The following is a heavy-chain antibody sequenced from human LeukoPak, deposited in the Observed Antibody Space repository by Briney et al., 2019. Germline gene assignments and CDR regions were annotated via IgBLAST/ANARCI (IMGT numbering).Heavy chain of an antibody. CDR3: ARQQGPFFFDY. D-gene: IGHD1/OR15-1a*01. CDR1: GGSINSRSYY. J-gene: IGHJ4*02. Sequence: SETLSLTCTVSGGSINSRSYYWVWIRQPPGEGLEWIGYIYYSGSTNYNSSLKSRVTISVDTSKNQLSLKLSSVTAADTAVYYCARQQGPFFFDYWGQGTLVTVSS. CDR2: IYYSGST. V-gene: IGHV4-61*05.